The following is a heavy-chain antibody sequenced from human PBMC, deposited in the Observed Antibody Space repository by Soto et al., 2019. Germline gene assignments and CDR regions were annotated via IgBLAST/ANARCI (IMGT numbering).Heavy chain of an antibody. CDR3: AGGSGWSHDAFDL. J-gene: IGHJ3*01. Sequence: PGGSLRLSCAASGFTFSSYWMNWVRQAPGKGLEWVANIKQDGSAKYYVDSVKGRFTISRDNAKNSLYLQMNSLRREDTAVYYCAGGSGWSHDAFDLWGQGTMVTVSS. V-gene: IGHV3-7*01. CDR2: IKQDGSAK. CDR1: GFTFSSYW. D-gene: IGHD6-19*01.